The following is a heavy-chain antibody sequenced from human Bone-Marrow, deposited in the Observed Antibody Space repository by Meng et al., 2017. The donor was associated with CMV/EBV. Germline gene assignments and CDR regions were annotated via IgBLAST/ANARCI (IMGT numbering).Heavy chain of an antibody. V-gene: IGHV4-34*01. CDR1: GGSFSGYY. CDR2: INHSGST. J-gene: IGHJ5*02. CDR3: ARGLLGFDP. Sequence: SQTLSLTCAVYGGSFSGYYWSWIRQPPGKGLEWIGEINHSGSTNYNPSLKSRVTISVDTSKNQFSLKLSSVTAADTAVYYCARGLLGFDPWGQGTLVTVSS.